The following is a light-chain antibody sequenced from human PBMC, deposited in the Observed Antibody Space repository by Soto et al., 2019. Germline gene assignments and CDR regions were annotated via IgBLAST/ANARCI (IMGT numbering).Light chain of an antibody. CDR2: GNN. V-gene: IGLV1-47*01. CDR3: GAWDSSVSGWV. J-gene: IGLJ3*02. CDR1: SSNIGSNS. Sequence: QSVLTQPPSASGTPGQRVTISCSRSSSNIGSNSVYWFQQLPGTAPKVLIYGNNQRPSGVPDRVSGSKSGTSASLAISGLRSEDEADYYCGAWDSSVSGWVFGGGTKLTVL.